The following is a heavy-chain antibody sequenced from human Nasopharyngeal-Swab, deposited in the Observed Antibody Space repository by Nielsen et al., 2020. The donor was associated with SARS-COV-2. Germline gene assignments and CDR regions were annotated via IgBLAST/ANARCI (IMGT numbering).Heavy chain of an antibody. CDR2: INHSGST. CDR3: ARGPYSHSAGYHYHMDV. D-gene: IGHD4-11*01. Sequence: SETLSLTCAVYGGSFSDYYWSWIRQPPGKGLEWIGEINHSGSTNYSPSLKSRVTISAHTSKNQVSLKLSSVTAAETAVYYCARGPYSHSAGYHYHMDVWGTGTTVTVSS. CDR1: GGSFSDYY. V-gene: IGHV4-34*01. J-gene: IGHJ6*03.